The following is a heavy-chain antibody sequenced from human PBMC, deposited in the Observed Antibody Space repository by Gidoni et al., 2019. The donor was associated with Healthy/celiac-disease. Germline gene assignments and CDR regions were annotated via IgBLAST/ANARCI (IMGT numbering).Heavy chain of an antibody. V-gene: IGHV2-26*01. D-gene: IGHD3-22*01. CDR2: IFSNDEK. Sequence: QVTLTESGPVLVKPTEPLTLPCTVSRFSLSNARMGVSCIRQPPGKALEWLAHIFSNDEKSYSTSLKNRLTISKDTSKSQVVRTMTNRDPVDTATYDCARILNLSGYRYDYWGQGTLVTVSS. CDR3: ARILNLSGYRYDY. CDR1: RFSLSNARMG. J-gene: IGHJ4*02.